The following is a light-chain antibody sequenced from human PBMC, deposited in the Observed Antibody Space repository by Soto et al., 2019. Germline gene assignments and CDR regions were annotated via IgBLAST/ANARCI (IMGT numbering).Light chain of an antibody. CDR1: QSVLYSSNNKNS. CDR2: WAS. Sequence: DIVMTHSPDSLAVSLGEKATINCKSSQSVLYSSNNKNSLAWYQQKPGQPPKLRIHWASTRESGVSDRFSGRGSVKDFHLTISSLHAEDVAVYSCQKNSSPWTFGPGTKVELK. J-gene: IGKJ1*01. CDR3: QKNSSPWT. V-gene: IGKV4-1*01.